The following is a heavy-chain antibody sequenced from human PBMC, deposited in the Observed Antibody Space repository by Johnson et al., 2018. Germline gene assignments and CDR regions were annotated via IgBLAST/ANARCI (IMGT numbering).Heavy chain of an antibody. CDR3: ARAVVEMPTIIRYFDL. CDR1: GGTFSSYA. V-gene: IGHV1-69*01. Sequence: QVQLVESGAEVKKPGSSVKVSCKASGGTFSSYAISWVRQAPGQGLEWMGGIIPIFGTANYAQKFQGRVTITADESTSTAYMELSSLSSEDTAIYYRARAVVEMPTIIRYFDLWGRGTLVTVSS. CDR2: IIPIFGTA. D-gene: IGHD5-24*01. J-gene: IGHJ2*01.